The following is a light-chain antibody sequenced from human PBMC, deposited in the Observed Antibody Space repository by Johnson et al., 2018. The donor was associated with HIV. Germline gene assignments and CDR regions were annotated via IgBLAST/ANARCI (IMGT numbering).Light chain of an antibody. J-gene: IGLJ1*01. CDR3: ATWDSSLSVYV. Sequence: QSVLTQPPSVSAAPGQKVTISCSGSSSNIGNNYVSWYQQLPGTAPKLLIYENNKRPSGIPDRFSGSKSGTSATLGITGLQTGDEADYHCATWDSSLSVYVFGTGTNVTVL. CDR1: SSNIGNNY. CDR2: ENN. V-gene: IGLV1-51*02.